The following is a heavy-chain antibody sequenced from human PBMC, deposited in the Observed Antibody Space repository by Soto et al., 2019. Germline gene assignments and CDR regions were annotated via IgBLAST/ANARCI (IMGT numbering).Heavy chain of an antibody. CDR3: ASRTATLGGGIGYHQNGMDD. J-gene: IGHJ6*02. D-gene: IGHD3-16*02. Sequence: QVQLVQSGAEVKKPGSSVKVSCKASGGTFSSSAITWVRKAPGQGLEWVGGIIPILGTTKTAQKLEGRVTITADECTVTVYIEMSRRRSEDEAMYYSASRTATLGGGIGYHQNGMDDWGQGTTVTVSS. V-gene: IGHV1-69*01. CDR2: IIPILGTT. CDR1: GGTFSSSA.